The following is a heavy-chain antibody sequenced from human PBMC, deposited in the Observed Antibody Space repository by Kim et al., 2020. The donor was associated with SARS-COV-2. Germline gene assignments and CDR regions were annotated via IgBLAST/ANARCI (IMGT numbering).Heavy chain of an antibody. CDR1: GYTFTSYA. V-gene: IGHV1-3*01. CDR3: ARGEDYYDSSGYYSSPRGYYGMAV. D-gene: IGHD3-22*01. CDR2: INAGNGNT. J-gene: IGHJ6*02. Sequence: ASVKVSCKASGYTFTSYAMHWVRQAPGQRLEWMGWINAGNGNTKYSQKFQGRVTITRDTSASTAYMELSSLRSEDTAVYYCARGEDYYDSSGYYSSPRGYYGMAVWGQGTTVTVSS.